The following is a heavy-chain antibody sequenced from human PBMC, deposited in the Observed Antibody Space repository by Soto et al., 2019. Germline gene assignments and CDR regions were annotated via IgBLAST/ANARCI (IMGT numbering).Heavy chain of an antibody. CDR1: GFTFTTYA. Sequence: EVQLLESGGGLVQPGGSLRLSCAASGFTFTTYAISWVRQAPGKGLERVSIISGGGGSTYYADSVKGRGTVARDSSKNTLSVQMTSLIAEDTAVYYWAKGRTFGDYGGAFDIWGQGTTVTVSS. V-gene: IGHV3-23*01. D-gene: IGHD4-17*01. J-gene: IGHJ3*02. CDR2: ISGGGGST. CDR3: AKGRTFGDYGGAFDI.